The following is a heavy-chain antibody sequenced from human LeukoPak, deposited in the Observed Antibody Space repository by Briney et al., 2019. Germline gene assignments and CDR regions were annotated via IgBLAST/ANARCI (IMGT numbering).Heavy chain of an antibody. D-gene: IGHD1-1*01. CDR2: IYTSGST. V-gene: IGHV4-4*07. J-gene: IGHJ6*03. Sequence: SETLSLTCTVSGYSISTGYYWDWIRQPAGKGLEWIGRIYTSGSTNYNPSLKSRVTMSVDTSKNQFSLKLSSVTAADTAVYYCARVSWFPGTSYYYMDVWGKGTTVTVSS. CDR1: GYSISTGYY. CDR3: ARVSWFPGTSYYYMDV.